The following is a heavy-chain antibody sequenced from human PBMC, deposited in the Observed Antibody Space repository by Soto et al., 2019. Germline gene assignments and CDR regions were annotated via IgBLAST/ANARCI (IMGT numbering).Heavy chain of an antibody. CDR1: GGSISTYY. CDR3: ARRATSYCSGSRCSRYFDS. J-gene: IGHJ4*03. Sequence: PSETLSLTCTVSGGSISTYYWSWIRQPPGKGLEWIGYIYYSGSTTYNPYIKSRVTKTVDTSENQFSLKLSSVTAADTAVYYCARRATSYCSGSRCSRYFDSWGQGTLVTVSS. CDR2: IYYSGST. D-gene: IGHD2-15*01. V-gene: IGHV4-59*08.